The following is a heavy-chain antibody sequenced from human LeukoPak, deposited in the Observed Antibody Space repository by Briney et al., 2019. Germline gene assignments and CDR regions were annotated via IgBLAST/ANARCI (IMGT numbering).Heavy chain of an antibody. CDR1: GFTFSSYS. CDR2: ISSSSSTI. D-gene: IGHD3-22*01. CDR3: AKDGVEYYDSSGYYPYYFDY. Sequence: GGSLRLSCAASGFTFSSYSMNWVRQAPGKGLEWVSYISSSSSTIYYADSVKGRFTISRDNAKNSLYLQMNSLRAEDTAVYYCAKDGVEYYDSSGYYPYYFDYWGQGTLVTVSS. V-gene: IGHV3-48*01. J-gene: IGHJ4*02.